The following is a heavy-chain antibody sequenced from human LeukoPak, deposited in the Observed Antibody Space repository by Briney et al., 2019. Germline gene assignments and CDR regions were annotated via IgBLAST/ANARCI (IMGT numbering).Heavy chain of an antibody. CDR3: AKWRGELDDIVVVPAAFNALDI. V-gene: IGHV3-30*02. Sequence: GGSLRLSCAASGFTFSSYGMHWVRQAPGKGLEWVAFIRYDGSNKYYADSVKGRFTISRDNSKNTLYLQMNSLRAEDTAVYYCAKWRGELDDIVVVPAAFNALDIWGQGTMVTVSS. J-gene: IGHJ3*02. D-gene: IGHD2-2*01. CDR2: IRYDGSNK. CDR1: GFTFSSYG.